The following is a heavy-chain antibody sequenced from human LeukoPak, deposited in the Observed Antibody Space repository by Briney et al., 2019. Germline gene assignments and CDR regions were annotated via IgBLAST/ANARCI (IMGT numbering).Heavy chain of an antibody. V-gene: IGHV3-23*01. Sequence: QTGGSLRLSCAASGFTFSSYAMSWVRQAPGKGLEWVSAISGSGGSTYYADSVKSRFTISRDNSKNTLYLQMNSLRAEDTAVYYCAYSSSWYSDYWGQGTLVTVSS. J-gene: IGHJ4*02. CDR3: AYSSSWYSDY. D-gene: IGHD6-13*01. CDR2: ISGSGGST. CDR1: GFTFSSYA.